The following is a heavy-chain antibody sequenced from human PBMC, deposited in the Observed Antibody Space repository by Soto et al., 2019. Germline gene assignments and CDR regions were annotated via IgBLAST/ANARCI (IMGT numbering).Heavy chain of an antibody. CDR2: ISYDGSNK. V-gene: IGHV3-30-3*01. CDR3: ARDGVLRGYSYGDNDAFDI. J-gene: IGHJ3*02. Sequence: GGSLRLSCAASGFTFSSYAMHWVRQAPGKGLEWVAVISYDGSNKYYADSVKGRFTISRDNSKNTLYLQMNSLRAEDTAVYYCARDGVLRGYSYGDNDAFDIWGQGTMVTVSS. CDR1: GFTFSSYA. D-gene: IGHD5-18*01.